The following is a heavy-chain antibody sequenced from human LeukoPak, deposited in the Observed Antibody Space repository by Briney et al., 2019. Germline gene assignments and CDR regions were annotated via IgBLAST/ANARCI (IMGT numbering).Heavy chain of an antibody. D-gene: IGHD2-15*01. Sequence: SVKVSCKASGGTFSSYAISWVRQAPGQGLEWMGGIIPIFGTANYAQKFQGRVTITADESTSTAYMELSSLRSEDTAVYYCARDLGLCSGGSCYSFDPWGQGTLVTVSS. J-gene: IGHJ5*02. CDR1: GGTFSSYA. CDR2: IIPIFGTA. CDR3: ARDLGLCSGGSCYSFDP. V-gene: IGHV1-69*01.